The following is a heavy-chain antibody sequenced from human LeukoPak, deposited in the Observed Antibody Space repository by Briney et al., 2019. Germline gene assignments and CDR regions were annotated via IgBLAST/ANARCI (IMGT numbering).Heavy chain of an antibody. CDR1: GFTFSSYA. V-gene: IGHV3-23*01. CDR2: ISGSGGST. CDR3: AKDGCSSTSCYVYYYYYMDV. J-gene: IGHJ6*03. Sequence: PGGSLRLSCAASGFTFSSYAMSWVRQAPGKGLEWVSAISGSGGSTYYADSVKGRFTISRDNSKNTLYLQMNSLRAEDTAVYYCAKDGCSSTSCYVYYYYYMDVWGKGTTVTGSS. D-gene: IGHD2-2*01.